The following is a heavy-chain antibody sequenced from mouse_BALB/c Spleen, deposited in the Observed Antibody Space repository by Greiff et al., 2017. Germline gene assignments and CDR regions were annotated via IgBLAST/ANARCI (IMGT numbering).Heavy chain of an antibody. V-gene: IGHV1-15*01. CDR2: IDPETGGT. CDR1: GYTFTDYE. Sequence: VQLQQSGAELVRPGASVTLSCKASGYTFTDYEMHWVKQTPVHGLEWIGAIDPETGGTAYNQKFKGKATLTADKSSSTAYMELRSLTSEDSAVYKCTRRGRGGFAYWGQGTLVTVSA. D-gene: IGHD3-3*01. CDR3: TRRGRGGFAY. J-gene: IGHJ3*01.